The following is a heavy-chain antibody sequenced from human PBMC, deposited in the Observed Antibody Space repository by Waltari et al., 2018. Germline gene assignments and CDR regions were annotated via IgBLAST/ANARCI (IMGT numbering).Heavy chain of an antibody. J-gene: IGHJ4*02. CDR1: GGTFSSYA. Sequence: QVQLVQSGAEVQKHGSSVKASCKASGGTFSSYAISWVRQAPGQGLEWMGGIIPIFGTANYAQKFQGRVTITADESTSTAYMELSSLRSEDTAVYYCARDTAMLYYFDYWGQGTLVTVSS. CDR3: ARDTAMLYYFDY. CDR2: IIPIFGTA. D-gene: IGHD5-18*01. V-gene: IGHV1-69*01.